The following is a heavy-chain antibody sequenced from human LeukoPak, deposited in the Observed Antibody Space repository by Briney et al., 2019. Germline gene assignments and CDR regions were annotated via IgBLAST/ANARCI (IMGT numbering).Heavy chain of an antibody. CDR3: AKDVATVGIVDF. J-gene: IGHJ4*02. V-gene: IGHV3-43*01. CDR1: GFTFDDYM. CDR2: ISWDGNSI. Sequence: GGSLRLSCAASGFTFDDYMMHWVRQAPGKGLEWVALISWDGNSIYYADSVKGRFTISRDNGKNSLYLQMLNLRTEDTAFYYCAKDVATVGIVDFWGQGTLVTVSS. D-gene: IGHD2-21*01.